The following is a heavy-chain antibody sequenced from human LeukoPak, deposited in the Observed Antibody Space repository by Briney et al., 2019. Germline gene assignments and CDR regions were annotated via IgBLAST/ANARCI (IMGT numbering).Heavy chain of an antibody. V-gene: IGHV3-15*01. J-gene: IGHJ3*02. CDR3: TTLVVTMGIGAFGI. Sequence: PGGSLRLSCAASGFTFSNAWMSWVRQAPGKGLEWVGRIKSKTDGGTTDYAAPVKGRFTISRDDSKNTLYLQMNSLKTEDTAVYYCTTLVVTMGIGAFGIWGQGTMVTVSS. CDR2: IKSKTDGGTT. D-gene: IGHD2-15*01. CDR1: GFTFSNAW.